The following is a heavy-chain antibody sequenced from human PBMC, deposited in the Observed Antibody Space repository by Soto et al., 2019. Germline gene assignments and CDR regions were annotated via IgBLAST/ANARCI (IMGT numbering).Heavy chain of an antibody. D-gene: IGHD3-10*01. V-gene: IGHV4-59*02. CDR1: GGSATNYL. CDR3: ARVYGSGSLTNWFDP. CDR2: IYYSGTT. J-gene: IGHJ5*02. Sequence: SEALSLTCTVSGGSATNYLWSWIRQSPGKGLEWIGYIYYSGTTNYNPSLMSRVTISVDTSKNHFSLKLTSVTAADTAVYYCARVYGSGSLTNWFDPWGRGTLVTVSS.